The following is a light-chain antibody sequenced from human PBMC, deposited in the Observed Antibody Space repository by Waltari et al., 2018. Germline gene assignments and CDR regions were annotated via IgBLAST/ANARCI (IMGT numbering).Light chain of an antibody. Sequence: DVQMTQSPSSLSASVGDRITITCQAPRDIDTYLNWYQHKPGKAPKLLIYDADTLQRGVPSRFSGSGSGTHFSFTINNLQPDDFATYYCQQCSTLPFTFGGGT. CDR1: RDIDTY. CDR2: DAD. CDR3: QQCSTLPFT. J-gene: IGKJ4*01. V-gene: IGKV1-33*01.